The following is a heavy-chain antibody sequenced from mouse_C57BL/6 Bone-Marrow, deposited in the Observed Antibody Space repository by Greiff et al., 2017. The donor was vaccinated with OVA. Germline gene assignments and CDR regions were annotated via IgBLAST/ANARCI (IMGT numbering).Heavy chain of an antibody. CDR1: GYTFTSYW. D-gene: IGHD2-4*01. J-gene: IGHJ1*03. V-gene: IGHV1-50*01. CDR3: ARPVYYDYSYWYFDV. CDR2: LDPSDSYT. Sequence: QVQLQQPGAELVKPGASVKLSCKASGYTFTSYWMQWVKQRPGQGLEWIGELDPSDSYTNYNQKFKGKATLTVDTSSSTAYMQLSSLTSEDSAVYYCARPVYYDYSYWYFDVWGTGTTVTVSS.